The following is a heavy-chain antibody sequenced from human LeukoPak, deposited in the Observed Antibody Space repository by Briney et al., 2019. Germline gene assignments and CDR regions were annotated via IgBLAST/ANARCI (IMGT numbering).Heavy chain of an antibody. Sequence: PGGSLRLSCAASGFTFSSYWMYWVRQAPGKGLVWVSRINSDGSTTSYADSVKGRFTISRDNAKNTLYLQMNSLRAEDKAVYYCARVGTTSNFYYYYGMDVWGQGTTVTVSS. V-gene: IGHV3-74*01. CDR1: GFTFSSYW. CDR2: INSDGSTT. CDR3: ARVGTTSNFYYYYGMDV. D-gene: IGHD2/OR15-2a*01. J-gene: IGHJ6*02.